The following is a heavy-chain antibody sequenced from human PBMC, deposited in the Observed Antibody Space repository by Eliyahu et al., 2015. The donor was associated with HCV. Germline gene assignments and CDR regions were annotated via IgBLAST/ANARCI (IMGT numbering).Heavy chain of an antibody. CDR1: GFPFDNYN. CDR2: ADWNGGVT. Sequence: EEQLVESGGGVVRPGGSLRLAXAASGFPFDNYNMNWVRQVPGKGLQWVAGADWNGGVTSYADSVKGRFTISRDNTKNLVYLQMNSLRAEDTAFYYCARNGPYYYYGLDVWGQGTTVTVSS. J-gene: IGHJ6*02. CDR3: ARNGPYYYYGLDV. D-gene: IGHD2-8*01. V-gene: IGHV3-20*04.